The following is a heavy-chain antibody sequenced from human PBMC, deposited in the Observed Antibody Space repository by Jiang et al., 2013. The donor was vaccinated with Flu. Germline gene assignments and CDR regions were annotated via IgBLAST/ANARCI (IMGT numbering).Heavy chain of an antibody. CDR3: ARRGGDYDYYYYGMDV. Sequence: SCKGSGYSFTSYWISWVRQMPGKGLEWMGRIDPSDSYTNYSPSFQGHVTISADKSISTAYLQWSSLKASDTAMYYCARRGGDYDYYYYGMDVWGQGTTVTVSS. V-gene: IGHV5-10-1*01. CDR2: IDPSDSYT. D-gene: IGHD4-17*01. CDR1: GYSFTSYW. J-gene: IGHJ6*02.